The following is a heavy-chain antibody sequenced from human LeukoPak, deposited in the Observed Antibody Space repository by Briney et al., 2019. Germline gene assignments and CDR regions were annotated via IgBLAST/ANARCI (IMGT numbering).Heavy chain of an antibody. CDR1: GFIFSNYA. CDR3: AKDSGSYYLDY. D-gene: IGHD1-26*01. CDR2: ISGSDGST. J-gene: IGHJ4*02. V-gene: IGHV3-23*01. Sequence: GGSLRLSCIGSGFIFSNYAMSWVRQAPGRGLQWVSSISGSDGSTYHADSVKGRFSISRDNPKNTLYLRMNSLRAEDTAVYYCAKDSGSYYLDYWGQGTLVTVSS.